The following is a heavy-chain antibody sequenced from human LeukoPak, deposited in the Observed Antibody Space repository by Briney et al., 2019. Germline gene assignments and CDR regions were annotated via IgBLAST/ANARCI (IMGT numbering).Heavy chain of an antibody. CDR1: GGTFISYA. CDR2: IIPIFGTA. Sequence: SVKVSRKASGGTFISYAISWVRQAPGQGLEWMGRIIPIFGTANYAQKFQGRVTITTDESTSTAYMELSSLRSEDTAVYYCARDGVEGGSGSLRLDYWGQGTLVTVSS. CDR3: ARDGVEGGSGSLRLDY. V-gene: IGHV1-69*05. D-gene: IGHD3-10*01. J-gene: IGHJ4*02.